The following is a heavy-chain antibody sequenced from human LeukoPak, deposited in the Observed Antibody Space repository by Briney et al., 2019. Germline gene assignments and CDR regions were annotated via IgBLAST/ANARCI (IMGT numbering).Heavy chain of an antibody. CDR1: GFTFSSYW. V-gene: IGHV3-74*01. J-gene: IGHJ4*02. Sequence: PGGSLRLSCAASGFTFSSYWMYWVRQTPGKGLVWVSHINSDGSSTSYADSVKGRFTSSRDNAKNTLYLQMNSLRAEDTAVYYCARDNRSFDYWGQGTLVTVSS. CDR2: INSDGSST. CDR3: ARDNRSFDY. D-gene: IGHD2/OR15-2a*01.